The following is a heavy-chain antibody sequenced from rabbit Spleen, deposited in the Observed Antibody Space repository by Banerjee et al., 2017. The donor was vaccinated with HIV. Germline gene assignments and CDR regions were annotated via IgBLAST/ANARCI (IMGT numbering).Heavy chain of an antibody. D-gene: IGHD2-1*01. CDR3: ARDLITVIGWNFNL. J-gene: IGHJ4*01. CDR2: IYTVTGKS. CDR1: GFSFSSSYW. Sequence: QSLEESGGDRVKPGASLTLTCTASGFSFSSSYWICWVRQAPGKGLELIACIYTVTGKSVYASWAKGRLIMSRTSSTTVTLQMTSLTAADTATYFCARDLITVIGWNFNLWGQGTLVTVS. V-gene: IGHV1S40*01.